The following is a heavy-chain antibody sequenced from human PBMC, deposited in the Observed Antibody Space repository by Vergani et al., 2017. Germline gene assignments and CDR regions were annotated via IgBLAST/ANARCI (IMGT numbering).Heavy chain of an antibody. CDR3: AKDDTDGAGGG. J-gene: IGHJ4*02. D-gene: IGHD3-16*01. Sequence: VQLVESGGGVVQPGRSLRLSCAASGFTFSSYSMNWVRQAPGKGLEWVSSISSSSSYIYYADSVKGRFTISRDNAKNSLYLQMNSLRAEDTAVYYCAKDDTDGAGGGWGQGTLVTVSS. V-gene: IGHV3-21*04. CDR1: GFTFSSYS. CDR2: ISSSSSYI.